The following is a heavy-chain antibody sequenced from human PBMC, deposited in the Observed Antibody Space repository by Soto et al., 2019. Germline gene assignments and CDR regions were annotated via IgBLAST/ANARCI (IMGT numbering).Heavy chain of an antibody. CDR1: GGSFSGYY. D-gene: IGHD3-3*01. Sequence: SETLSLTCAVYGGSFSGYYWSWIRQPPGKGLEWIGEINHSGSTNYNPSLKSRVTISVDTSKNQFSLKLSSVTAADTAVYYCARVHYDFWSGYYLYYYYGMDVWGQGTTVTVSS. V-gene: IGHV4-34*01. CDR3: ARVHYDFWSGYYLYYYYGMDV. CDR2: INHSGST. J-gene: IGHJ6*02.